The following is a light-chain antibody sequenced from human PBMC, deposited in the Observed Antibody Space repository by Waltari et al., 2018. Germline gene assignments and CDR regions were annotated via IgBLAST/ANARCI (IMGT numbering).Light chain of an antibody. CDR3: QHYVSLPVT. V-gene: IGKV3-20*01. CDR2: HAS. Sequence: EIVLTQSPGTLSLSSGERATLSCRTSTSITKYLAWYQQKPGQAPRLLIYHASSSATGIPDRLSGSGSGTDFSLTISRLEPEDFAVYYCQHYVSLPVTFGQGTKVEIK. CDR1: TSITKY. J-gene: IGKJ1*01.